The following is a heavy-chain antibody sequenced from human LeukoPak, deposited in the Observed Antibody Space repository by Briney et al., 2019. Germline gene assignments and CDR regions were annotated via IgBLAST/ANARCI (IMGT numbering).Heavy chain of an antibody. V-gene: IGHV3-30*02. J-gene: IGHJ5*01. D-gene: IGHD3-22*01. CDR2: ISYDGRNE. CDR1: GFTFRNYG. CDR3: AKSEFDYYDSSGPPDS. Sequence: PGGSLRLSCAASGFTFRNYGIQWVRQAPGKGPEWVAFISYDGRNEYYAGSVKGRFSISRDNSKNTLSLQMNSLRADDTAVYYCAKSEFDYYDSSGPPDSWGQGTLVTVSS.